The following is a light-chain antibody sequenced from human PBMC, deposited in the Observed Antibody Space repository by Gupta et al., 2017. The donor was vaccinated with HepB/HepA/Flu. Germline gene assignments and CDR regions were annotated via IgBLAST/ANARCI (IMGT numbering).Light chain of an antibody. Sequence: DIQMTQSPSSLSASVGDRVTITCRASQSISSYLNWYQQKPGKAPKLLIYAASRVQSGVPSRFSGSGSGTDFTLTISMLQPEDFATYYCQQSYSTPWTFGQGTKVEIK. CDR2: AAS. V-gene: IGKV1-39*01. J-gene: IGKJ1*01. CDR1: QSISSY. CDR3: QQSYSTPWT.